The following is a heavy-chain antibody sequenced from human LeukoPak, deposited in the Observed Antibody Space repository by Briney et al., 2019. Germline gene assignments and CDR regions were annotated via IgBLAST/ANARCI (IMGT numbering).Heavy chain of an antibody. CDR3: AKGVIRYSGSYQVDY. CDR1: GFTFDDYA. J-gene: IGHJ4*02. CDR2: ISWDGGST. V-gene: IGHV3-43D*03. Sequence: GGSLRLSCAASGFTFDDYAMHWVRQAPGKALECVSLISWDGGSTHYADSVKGRFTISRDNSKNSLYLQMNSLRAEDTALYYCAKGVIRYSGSYQVDYWGQGTLVTVSS. D-gene: IGHD1-26*01.